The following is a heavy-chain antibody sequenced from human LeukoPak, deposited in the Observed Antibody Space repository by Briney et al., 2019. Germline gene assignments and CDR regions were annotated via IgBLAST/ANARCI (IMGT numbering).Heavy chain of an antibody. D-gene: IGHD5/OR15-5a*01. CDR3: TREGGSTDAGF. Sequence: GGSLRLSCEASGFSFSASSMNWVRQAPGKGLEWVSSIFGDGPGLYYADSVKGRFTISRDNGKNSVYLEMNSLRGDDTAVYYCTREGGSTDAGFWGQGTLVTVSS. CDR1: GFSFSASS. V-gene: IGHV3-21*06. J-gene: IGHJ4*02. CDR2: IFGDGPGL.